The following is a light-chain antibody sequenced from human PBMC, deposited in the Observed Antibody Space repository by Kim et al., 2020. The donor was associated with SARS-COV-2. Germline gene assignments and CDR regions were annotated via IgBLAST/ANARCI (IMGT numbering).Light chain of an antibody. J-gene: IGLJ3*02. CDR1: TLGKKY. CDR2: QDS. V-gene: IGLV3-1*01. CDR3: HASDSSTAHVV. Sequence: SYELTQPPSVSVSPGQTASITCSGDTLGKKYAFWYQQKPGQAPVLVIYQDSKRPSGIPERVSGSNSGNTATLTISGTQAMDEGDYYCHASDSSTAHVVFG.